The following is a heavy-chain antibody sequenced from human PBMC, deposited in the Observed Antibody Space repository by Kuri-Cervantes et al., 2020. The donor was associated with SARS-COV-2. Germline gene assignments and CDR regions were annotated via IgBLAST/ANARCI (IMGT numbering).Heavy chain of an antibody. CDR1: GFTFSSYG. V-gene: IGHV3-30*03. CDR2: ISYDGSNK. J-gene: IGHJ6*02. CDR3: AREGVVGATTYYYYGMDV. Sequence: GESLKISCAASGFTFSSYGMHWVRQAPGKGLVWVAVISYDGSNKYYADSVKGRFTISRDNSKNTLYLQMNSLRAEDTAVYYCAREGVVGATTYYYYGMDVWGQGTTVTVSS. D-gene: IGHD1-26*01.